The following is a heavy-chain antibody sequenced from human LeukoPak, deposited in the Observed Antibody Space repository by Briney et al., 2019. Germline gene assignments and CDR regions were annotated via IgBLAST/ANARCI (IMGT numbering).Heavy chain of an antibody. D-gene: IGHD3-10*01. V-gene: IGHV3-11*01. CDR1: GFTFSSYW. Sequence: PGGSLRLSCAASGFTFSSYWMSWIRQAPGKGLEWVSYISSSGGTIYYGDSVKGRFTISRDNAKNSLYLQMNSLRAEDAAVYYCARAEKKSRFGELYYYYYDMDVWGQGTTVTVSS. CDR2: ISSSGGTI. J-gene: IGHJ6*02. CDR3: ARAEKKSRFGELYYYYYDMDV.